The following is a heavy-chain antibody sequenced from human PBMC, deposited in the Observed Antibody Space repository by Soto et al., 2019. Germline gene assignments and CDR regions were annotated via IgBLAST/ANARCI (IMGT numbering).Heavy chain of an antibody. CDR2: IRNKDYSYTT. D-gene: IGHD4-17*01. CDR1: GFTFIDHY. CDR3: TSPWGDYRYFDY. J-gene: IGHJ4*02. V-gene: IGHV3-72*01. Sequence: EGQLVGPGGGLVQPGGPLRVPCAASGFTFIDHYMDWVRQAPGKGLEWVGGIRNKDYSYTTEYAAFVKDTFKISRDASSKSLYLTMNSLKPEDTAVYYCTSPWGDYRYFDYWGQGSLVAVSS.